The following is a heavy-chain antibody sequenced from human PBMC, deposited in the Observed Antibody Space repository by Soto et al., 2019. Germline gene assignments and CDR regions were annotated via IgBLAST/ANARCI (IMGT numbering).Heavy chain of an antibody. Sequence: ASVKVSCKASGYTFTSYDNNWVRQVSGQGLEWMGWMNPDNDNTGYAQKFQARVTMTRNTSISTAYMELSSLTSEDTGVYYCARGHRHSGIYTGEFWGQGTLVTVSS. CDR1: GYTFTSYD. J-gene: IGHJ4*02. CDR3: ARGHRHSGIYTGEF. CDR2: MNPDNDNT. V-gene: IGHV1-8*01. D-gene: IGHD3-16*01.